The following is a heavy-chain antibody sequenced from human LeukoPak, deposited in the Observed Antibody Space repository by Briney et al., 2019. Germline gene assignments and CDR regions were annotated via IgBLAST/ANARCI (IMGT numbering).Heavy chain of an antibody. J-gene: IGHJ6*02. CDR3: ARVRPYYDFWSGTKTWDYGMDV. CDR2: IYYSGST. D-gene: IGHD3-3*01. V-gene: IGHV4-31*03. CDR1: GGSTSSGGYY. Sequence: PSETLSLTCTVSGGSTSSGGYYWSWIRQHPGKGLEWIGYIYYSGSTYYNPSLKSRVTISVDTSKNQFSLKLSSVTAADTAVYYCARVRPYYDFWSGTKTWDYGMDVWGQGTTVTVSS.